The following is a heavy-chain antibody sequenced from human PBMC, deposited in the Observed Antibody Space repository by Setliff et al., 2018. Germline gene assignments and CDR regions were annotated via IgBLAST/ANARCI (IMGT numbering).Heavy chain of an antibody. D-gene: IGHD6-13*01. CDR2: IIPIFGTA. V-gene: IGHV1-69*13. Sequence: SVKVSCKASGYTFGAHYIHWVRQAPGQGFEWMGGIIPIFGTANYAQKFQGRVTFTADDSATTTYMELSSLTSEDTAIYYCARNMGMGQRDYFDYWGRGTLVTVSS. CDR3: ARNMGMGQRDYFDY. J-gene: IGHJ4*02. CDR1: GYTFGAHY.